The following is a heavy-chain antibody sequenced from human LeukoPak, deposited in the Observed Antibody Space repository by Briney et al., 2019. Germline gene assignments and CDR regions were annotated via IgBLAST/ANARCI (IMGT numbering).Heavy chain of an antibody. CDR1: GFTFSSYG. D-gene: IGHD1-26*01. Sequence: GRSLRLSCAASGFTFSSYGMHWVRQAPGKGLEWVAVIWYDGSNKYYTDSVKGRFTISRDNSKNTLYLQMNSLRAEDTAVYYCTRLGATLGYWGQGTLVTVSS. J-gene: IGHJ4*02. CDR3: TRLGATLGY. CDR2: IWYDGSNK. V-gene: IGHV3-33*01.